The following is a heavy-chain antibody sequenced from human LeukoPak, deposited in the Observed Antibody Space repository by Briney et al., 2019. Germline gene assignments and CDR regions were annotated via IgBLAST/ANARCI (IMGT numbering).Heavy chain of an antibody. Sequence: GGSLRLSCAASGFTFSNARMSWVRQAPGKGLEWVGRIKSKTDGGTTDYAAPVKGRFTISRDDSKNTLYLQMNSLKTEDTAVYYCTTDDVAVAPFDYWGQGTLVTVSS. CDR3: TTDDVAVAPFDY. D-gene: IGHD6-19*01. CDR1: GFTFSNAR. J-gene: IGHJ4*02. CDR2: IKSKTDGGTT. V-gene: IGHV3-15*01.